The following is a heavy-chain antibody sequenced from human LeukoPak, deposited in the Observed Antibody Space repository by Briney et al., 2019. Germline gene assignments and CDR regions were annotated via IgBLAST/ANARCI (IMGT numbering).Heavy chain of an antibody. J-gene: IGHJ6*03. CDR2: ISWNSGSI. V-gene: IGHV3-9*01. CDR1: GFTFDDYA. D-gene: IGHD5-12*01. CDR3: FGYDLYYYYMDV. Sequence: GGSLRLSCAASGFTFDDYAMHWVRQAPGKGLEWVSGISWNSGSIGYADSVKGRFTISRDNAKNSLYLQMNSLRAEDTALYCCFGYDLYYYYMDVWGKGTTVTVSS.